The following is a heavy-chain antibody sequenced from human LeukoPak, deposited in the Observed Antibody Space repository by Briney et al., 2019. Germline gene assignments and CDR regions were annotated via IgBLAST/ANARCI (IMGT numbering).Heavy chain of an antibody. V-gene: IGHV3-23*01. CDR3: AKTPVYDYVWGGYRYPTAGFDY. CDR2: ISGSGGST. CDR1: GFTFSSYA. D-gene: IGHD3-16*02. J-gene: IGHJ4*02. Sequence: PGGSLRLSCAASGFTFSSYAMSWVRQAPGKGLEWVSAISGSGGSTYYADSVKGRFTVSRDNSKNTLYLQMNSLRAEDTAVYYCAKTPVYDYVWGGYRYPTAGFDYWGQGTLVTVSS.